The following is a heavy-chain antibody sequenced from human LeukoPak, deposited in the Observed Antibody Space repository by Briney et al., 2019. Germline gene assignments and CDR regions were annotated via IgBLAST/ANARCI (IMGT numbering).Heavy chain of an antibody. J-gene: IGHJ5*02. D-gene: IGHD6-13*01. CDR3: ASSPQQYSSSWDGPNWFDP. CDR1: GGSISSSSYY. Sequence: PSETVSLTCTVSGGSISSSSYYWGWIRQPPGKGLEWIGSIYYSGSTYYNPSLKSRVTISVDTSKNQFSLKLSSVTAADTAVYYCASSPQQYSSSWDGPNWFDPWGQGTLVTVSS. V-gene: IGHV4-39*01. CDR2: IYYSGST.